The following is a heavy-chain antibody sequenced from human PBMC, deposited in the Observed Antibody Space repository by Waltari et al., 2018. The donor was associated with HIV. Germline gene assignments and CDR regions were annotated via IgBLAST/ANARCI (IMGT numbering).Heavy chain of an antibody. CDR3: ARDSPNAYSWGGSYSRFDY. V-gene: IGHV3-33*01. CDR1: GSPFATYG. D-gene: IGHD1-26*01. J-gene: IGHJ4*02. CDR2: IWYDGSNK. Sequence: QVQLVESGGGVVQPGRSLRLSGGAPGSPFATYGVLWGGEAPGKGREWVAVIWYDGSNKYYADSVKGRFTISRDNSKNTLYLQMNSLRAEDTAVYYCARDSPNAYSWGGSYSRFDYWGQGTLVTVSS.